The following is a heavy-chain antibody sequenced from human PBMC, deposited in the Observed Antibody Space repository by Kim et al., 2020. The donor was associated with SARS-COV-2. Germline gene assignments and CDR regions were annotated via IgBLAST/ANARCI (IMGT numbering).Heavy chain of an antibody. CDR2: ISWNSGSI. D-gene: IGHD6-19*01. V-gene: IGHV3-9*01. CDR3: AKENGIAVAGKRGGFDY. CDR1: GFTFDDYA. J-gene: IGHJ4*02. Sequence: GGSLRLSCAASGFTFDDYAMHWVRQAPGKGLEWVSGISWNSGSIGYADSVKGRFTISRDNAKNSLYLQMNSLRAEDTALYYCAKENGIAVAGKRGGFDYWGQGTLVTVSS.